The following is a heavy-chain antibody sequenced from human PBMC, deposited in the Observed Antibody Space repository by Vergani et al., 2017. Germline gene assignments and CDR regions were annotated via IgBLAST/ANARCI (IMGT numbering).Heavy chain of an antibody. CDR1: GDSFNNYP. Sequence: QVHLVQSGAEVKKPGSSVKVSCRSSGDSFNNYPITWVRQAPGQGLEWMGRIIPGFGTADYSQKFQDRVTITADESTNTSYMHLSSLRSDDTAVYFCAKLHTYRWQFGFDVWGRGTHVTVSS. J-gene: IGHJ2*01. D-gene: IGHD2-8*02. V-gene: IGHV1-69*13. CDR2: IIPGFGTA. CDR3: AKLHTYRWQFGFDV.